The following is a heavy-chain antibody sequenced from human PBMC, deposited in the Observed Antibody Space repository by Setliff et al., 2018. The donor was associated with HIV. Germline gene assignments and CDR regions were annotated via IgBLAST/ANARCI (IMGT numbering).Heavy chain of an antibody. J-gene: IGHJ5*02. D-gene: IGHD3-9*01. CDR3: ARTWGAGVTGYWFEP. V-gene: IGHV1-18*01. Sequence: ASVKVSCKASGYPFTSYGICWVRQAPGHGLEWMGYISPYNGDAYYAEKFQGRVTMTTDTSTTAVSMELTNLRSDDTAVYFCARTWGAGVTGYWFEPWGQGTRVTVSS. CDR2: ISPYNGDA. CDR1: GYPFTSYG.